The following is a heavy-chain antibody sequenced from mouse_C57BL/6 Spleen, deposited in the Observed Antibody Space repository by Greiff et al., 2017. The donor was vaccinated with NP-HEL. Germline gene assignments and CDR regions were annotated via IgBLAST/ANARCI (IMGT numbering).Heavy chain of an antibody. CDR3: ARINGWLLRYYAMDY. CDR2: INPNNGGT. D-gene: IGHD2-3*01. Sequence: SGPELVKPGASVKIPCKASGYTFTDYNMDWVKQSHGKSLEWIGDINPNNGGTNYNQKFKGKATLTVDKSSSTAYMELRSLTSEDTAVYYCARINGWLLRYYAMDYWGQGTSVTVSS. CDR1: GYTFTDYN. V-gene: IGHV1-18*01. J-gene: IGHJ4*01.